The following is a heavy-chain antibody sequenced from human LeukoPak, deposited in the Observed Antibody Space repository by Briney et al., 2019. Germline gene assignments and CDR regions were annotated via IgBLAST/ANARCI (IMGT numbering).Heavy chain of an antibody. CDR2: IKSKTDGGTT. V-gene: IGHV3-15*01. CDR3: TTDETMVPSFDY. Sequence: GGSLRLSCAASGFTFSSYAMSWVRQAPGKGLEWVGRIKSKTDGGTTDYAAPVKGRFTISRDDSKNTLYLQMNSLKTEDTAVYYCTTDETMVPSFDYWGQGTLVTVSS. J-gene: IGHJ4*02. CDR1: GFTFSSYA. D-gene: IGHD3-10*01.